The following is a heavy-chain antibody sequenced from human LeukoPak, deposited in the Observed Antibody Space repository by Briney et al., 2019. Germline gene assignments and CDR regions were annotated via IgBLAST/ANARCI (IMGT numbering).Heavy chain of an antibody. CDR3: ASYQELQFDY. CDR1: GGSISSGGYS. CDR2: IYHSGST. Sequence: SQTLSLTCAVSGGSISSGGYSWGWIRQPPGKGLEWIGYIYHSGSTYYNPSLKSRVTISVDRSKNQFSLKLSSVTAADTAVYYCASYQELQFDYWGQGTLVTVSS. J-gene: IGHJ4*02. V-gene: IGHV4-30-2*01. D-gene: IGHD1-26*01.